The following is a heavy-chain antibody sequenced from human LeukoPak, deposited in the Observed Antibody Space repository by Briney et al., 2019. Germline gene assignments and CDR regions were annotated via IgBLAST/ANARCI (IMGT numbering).Heavy chain of an antibody. CDR3: ARGVPYDSWSGPHYSDY. Sequence: GGSLRLSCATSRFTLSTYWMSWVRQAPGKGLEWVAHIKQDGSQEYYVDSVKGRFTISRNSAKNSLYLQMNSLRAEDTAVYYCARGVPYDSWSGPHYSDYWGQGTLVTVSS. J-gene: IGHJ4*02. V-gene: IGHV3-7*01. CDR2: IKQDGSQE. D-gene: IGHD3-3*01. CDR1: RFTLSTYW.